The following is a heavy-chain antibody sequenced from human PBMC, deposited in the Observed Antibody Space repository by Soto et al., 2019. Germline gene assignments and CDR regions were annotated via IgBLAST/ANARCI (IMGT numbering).Heavy chain of an antibody. CDR3: ARGGSGYNSYYYYGMDV. D-gene: IGHD5-12*01. Sequence: QVQLQESGPGLVKPSETLSLTCTVSGGSISSYYWSWIRQPPGKGLEWIGYIYYSGSTNYNPSLKSRVTTSVDTSKNQFSLKLSSVTAADTAVYYCARGGSGYNSYYYYGMDVWGQGTTVTVSS. CDR2: IYYSGST. V-gene: IGHV4-59*01. J-gene: IGHJ6*02. CDR1: GGSISSYY.